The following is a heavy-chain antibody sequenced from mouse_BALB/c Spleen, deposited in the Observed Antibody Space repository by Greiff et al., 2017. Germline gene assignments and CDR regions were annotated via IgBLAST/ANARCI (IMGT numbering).Heavy chain of an antibody. D-gene: IGHD2-14*01. CDR2: IYPYNGGT. J-gene: IGHJ3*01. CDR3: ERGTDYRNDVGVAY. Sequence: VQLQQSGPELVKPGASVKVSCKASGYAFTSYTMYWVKQSHGTRLEWIGYIYPYNGGTRYNQKFKGRATLTVDKSSSTAYMHLNSLTSEDSAVCCCERGTDYRNDVGVAYWGQGTLVTVS. CDR1: GYAFTSYT. V-gene: IGHV1S135*01.